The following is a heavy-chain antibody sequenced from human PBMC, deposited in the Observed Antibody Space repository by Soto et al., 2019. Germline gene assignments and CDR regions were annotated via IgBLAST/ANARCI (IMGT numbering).Heavy chain of an antibody. CDR3: ARDRGYCSGGSCHIFDY. Sequence: ASVKVSCKASGYTFTSYDINWVRQATGQGLEWMGWMNPNSGNTGYAQKFQGRVTMTRNTSISTAYMELSSLRSEDTAVYYCARDRGYCSGGSCHIFDYWGQGTLVTVSS. D-gene: IGHD2-15*01. CDR1: GYTFTSYD. CDR2: MNPNSGNT. J-gene: IGHJ4*02. V-gene: IGHV1-8*01.